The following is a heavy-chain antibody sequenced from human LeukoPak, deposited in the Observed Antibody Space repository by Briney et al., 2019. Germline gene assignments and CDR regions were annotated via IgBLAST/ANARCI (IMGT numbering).Heavy chain of an antibody. CDR1: GYTVSSNQ. J-gene: IGHJ4*02. V-gene: IGHV3-66*01. CDR3: ARGGADFYFDY. Sequence: LSGGSLRLSCAASGYTVSSNQMNWVRQTPGKGLEWVSIIYINAGTTHYADSVKGRFTISRDNAKNTVYLQMNSLRAEDTAVYYGARGGADFYFDYWGQGTLVTVS. CDR2: IYINAGTT. D-gene: IGHD5-12*01.